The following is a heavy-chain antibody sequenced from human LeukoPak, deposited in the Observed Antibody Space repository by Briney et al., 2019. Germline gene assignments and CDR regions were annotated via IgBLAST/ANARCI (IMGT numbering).Heavy chain of an antibody. CDR1: GGSISSGGCY. V-gene: IGHV4-31*03. Sequence: TPSQTLSLTCTVSGGSISSGGCYWSWIRQHPGKGLEWIGYIYYSGSTYYNPSLKSRVTISVDTSKNQFSLKLSSVTAADTAVYYCAREVADYDSSGYYSSGDWFDPWGQGTLVTVSS. D-gene: IGHD3-22*01. J-gene: IGHJ5*02. CDR2: IYYSGST. CDR3: AREVADYDSSGYYSSGDWFDP.